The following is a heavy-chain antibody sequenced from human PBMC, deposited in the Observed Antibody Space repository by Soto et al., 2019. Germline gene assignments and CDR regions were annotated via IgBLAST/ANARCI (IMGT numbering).Heavy chain of an antibody. Sequence: EVQVVESGGGLVQPGGSLRLSCAASGFTFSYYSMNWVRQAPGKGLEWVSYISSSSSTIFYADSVKGRFTNSRDNAKNSLYLQMNSLRAEDTAVNYCARDIDGGGQGTLVTVSS. J-gene: IGHJ4*02. CDR2: ISSSSSTI. V-gene: IGHV3-48*01. CDR3: ARDIDG. CDR1: GFTFSYYS. D-gene: IGHD2-15*01.